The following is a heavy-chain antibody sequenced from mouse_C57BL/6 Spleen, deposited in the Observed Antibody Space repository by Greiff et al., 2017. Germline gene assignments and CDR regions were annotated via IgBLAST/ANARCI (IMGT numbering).Heavy chain of an antibody. D-gene: IGHD2-2*01. V-gene: IGHV5-9-1*02. CDR3: TRDMGYDVGAWFAY. J-gene: IGHJ3*01. CDR2: ISSGGDYI. Sequence: EVQVVESGEGLVKPGGSLKLSCAASGFTFSSYAMSWVRQTPEKRLEWVAYISSGGDYIYYADTVKGRFTISRDNARNTLYLQMSSLKSEDTAMYYCTRDMGYDVGAWFAYWGQGTLVTVSA. CDR1: GFTFSSYA.